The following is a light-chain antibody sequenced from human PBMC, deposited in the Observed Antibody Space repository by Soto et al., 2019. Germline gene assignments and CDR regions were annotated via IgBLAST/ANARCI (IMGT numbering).Light chain of an antibody. Sequence: DIQMTQSPSTLSGSVGDRVTITCRASQSISDWVAWYQQKPGNAPNLLIYRASILKNGVPSRFSGSGSGTEFTLTISSLQPDDFATYYCQQYNTYRRTFGQGTKVDIK. CDR2: RAS. CDR3: QQYNTYRRT. V-gene: IGKV1-5*03. J-gene: IGKJ1*01. CDR1: QSISDW.